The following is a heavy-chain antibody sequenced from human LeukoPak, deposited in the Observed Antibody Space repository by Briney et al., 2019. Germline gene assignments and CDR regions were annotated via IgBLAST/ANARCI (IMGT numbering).Heavy chain of an antibody. J-gene: IGHJ6*03. CDR3: ARVVRGYCSSTSCSSYYYYYYMDV. D-gene: IGHD2-2*01. CDR2: IYTSGST. CDR1: GGSISSYY. V-gene: IGHV4-4*07. Sequence: SETLSLTCTVSGGSISSYYWSWIRQPAGKGLEWIGRIYTSGSTNYNPSLKSRVTMSVDTSKNQFSLKLSSVTAADTAVYYCARVVRGYCSSTSCSSYYYYYYMDVWGKGTTVTISS.